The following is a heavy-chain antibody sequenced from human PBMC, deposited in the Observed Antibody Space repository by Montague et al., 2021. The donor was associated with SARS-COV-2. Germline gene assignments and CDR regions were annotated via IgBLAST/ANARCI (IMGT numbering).Heavy chain of an antibody. CDR1: GASISSSDYY. J-gene: IGHJ3*02. V-gene: IGHV4-39*01. Sequence: SETLSLTCSVSGASISSSDYYWGWIRQPPGKGLEWIGSIYYSGITHYDPSLKSRATLSVDTSKNQFSLRLRSVTAADTAVYYCARFPHGVLSSAFDIWGQGTMVTVSS. CDR2: IYYSGIT. D-gene: IGHD4-17*01. CDR3: ARFPHGVLSSAFDI.